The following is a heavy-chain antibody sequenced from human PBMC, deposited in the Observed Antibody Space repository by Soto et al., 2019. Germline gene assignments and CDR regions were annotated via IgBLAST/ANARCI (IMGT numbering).Heavy chain of an antibody. J-gene: IGHJ4*02. CDR3: ARYDFGTFDY. V-gene: IGHV4-4*02. CDR2: IYHTEST. D-gene: IGHD4-17*01. CDR1: GDSISSSFW. Sequence: QVLLQESGPGLVKPSGTLSLTCAVSGDSISSSFWWSWVRQPPGKGLGWIGEIYHTESTVYNPSLKSRVTISLDKSKNQSSLNLGSVTAADTAVYYCARYDFGTFDYWGRGTLVTVSS.